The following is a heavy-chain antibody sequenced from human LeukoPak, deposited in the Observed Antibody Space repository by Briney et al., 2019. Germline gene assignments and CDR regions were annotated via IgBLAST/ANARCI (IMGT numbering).Heavy chain of an antibody. D-gene: IGHD2-2*01. CDR1: GFTFSSYA. CDR3: ARRRFSSSWGWFDP. J-gene: IGHJ5*02. V-gene: IGHV3-23*01. CDR2: ISGSGGST. Sequence: PGGSLRLSCAASGFTFSSYAMSWVRQAPGKGLEWVSAISGSGGSTYYADSVKGRFTISRDNSKNTLYLQMNSLRAEDTAVYYCARRRFSSSWGWFDPWGQGTLVTVSS.